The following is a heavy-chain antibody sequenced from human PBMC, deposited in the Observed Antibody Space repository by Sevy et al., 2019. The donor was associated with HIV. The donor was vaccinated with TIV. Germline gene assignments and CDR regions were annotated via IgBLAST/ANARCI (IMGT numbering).Heavy chain of an antibody. CDR1: GYTFTSYG. CDR3: AREVGNSGYSSGWQGIDY. Sequence: ASVKVSCKASGYTFTSYGIRWVRQAPGQGLEWMGWISAYNGNTNYAQKLQGRVTMTTDTSTSTAYMELRSLRSDDTAVYYCAREVGNSGYSSGWQGIDYWGQGTLVTVSS. V-gene: IGHV1-18*01. D-gene: IGHD6-19*01. CDR2: ISAYNGNT. J-gene: IGHJ4*02.